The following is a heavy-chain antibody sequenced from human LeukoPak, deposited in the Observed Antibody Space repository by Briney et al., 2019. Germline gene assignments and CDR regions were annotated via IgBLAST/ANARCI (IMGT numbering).Heavy chain of an antibody. CDR3: ARFSGSGWSIYYFDY. CDR1: GYSFSSDW. V-gene: IGHV5-51*01. CDR2: IYPGDSET. J-gene: IGHJ4*02. Sequence: GESLQISCKGSGYSFSSDWIGWVRQMPGKRLEWMGIIYPGDSETRYSPSFQGQVTISADKSISTAYLQWSSLKASDTAMYYCARFSGSGWSIYYFDYWGQGTLVTVSS. D-gene: IGHD6-19*01.